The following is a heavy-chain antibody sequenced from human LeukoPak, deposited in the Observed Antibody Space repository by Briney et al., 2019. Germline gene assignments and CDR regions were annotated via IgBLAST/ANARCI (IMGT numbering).Heavy chain of an antibody. CDR3: ASPYSSRWYLDAFDI. Sequence: GGSLRLSCAASGFTFSSYSMNWVRQAPVKGLEWVSYISSSSSTIYYADSVKGRFTISRDNAKNSLYLQMNSLRAEDTAVYYCASPYSSRWYLDAFDIWGQGTMVTVSS. CDR2: ISSSSSTI. D-gene: IGHD6-13*01. V-gene: IGHV3-48*01. CDR1: GFTFSSYS. J-gene: IGHJ3*02.